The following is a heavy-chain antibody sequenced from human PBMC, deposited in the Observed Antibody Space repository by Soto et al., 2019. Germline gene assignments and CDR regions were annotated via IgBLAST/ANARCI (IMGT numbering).Heavy chain of an antibody. Sequence: QVQLVESGGGVVQPGRSLRLSCAASRFAFSTYAMHWVRQAPGKGLEWVAFISFDGSNKYYADSVKGRFTISRDSSKNTLYLQMNSLRGEDTAVYYCAKEGGSHYGMDVWGHGTTVTVSS. V-gene: IGHV3-30*18. J-gene: IGHJ6*02. CDR2: ISFDGSNK. D-gene: IGHD3-10*01. CDR3: AKEGGSHYGMDV. CDR1: RFAFSTYA.